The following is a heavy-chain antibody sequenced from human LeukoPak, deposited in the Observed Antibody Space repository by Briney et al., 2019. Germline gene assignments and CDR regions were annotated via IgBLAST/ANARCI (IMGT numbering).Heavy chain of an antibody. CDR1: GGSISSYY. CDR3: ARDQAILGWFDP. V-gene: IGHV4-4*07. J-gene: IGHJ5*02. CDR2: IYTSGST. Sequence: SETLFLTCTVSGGSISSYYWSWIRQPAGKGLEWIGRIYTSGSTNHNPSLKSRVTMSVDTSKNQFSLKLSSVTAADTAVYYCARDQAILGWFDPWGQGTLVTVSS. D-gene: IGHD1-26*01.